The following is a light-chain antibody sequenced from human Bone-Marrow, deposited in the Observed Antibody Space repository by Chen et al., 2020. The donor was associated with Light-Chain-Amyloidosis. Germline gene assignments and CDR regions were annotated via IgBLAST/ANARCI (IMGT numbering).Light chain of an antibody. CDR3: SSYRSGSHVL. CDR1: SSDVGGYNF. Sequence: QSALTQPASVSGSPGQSITISCAGTSSDVGGYNFVSWYQQNAGKVPRLIIYDVNHRPSGVSRRFAATKSGNTASLTISGLQTEDEGDYYCSSYRSGSHVLFGGGTKLTVL. J-gene: IGLJ2*01. V-gene: IGLV2-14*01. CDR2: DVN.